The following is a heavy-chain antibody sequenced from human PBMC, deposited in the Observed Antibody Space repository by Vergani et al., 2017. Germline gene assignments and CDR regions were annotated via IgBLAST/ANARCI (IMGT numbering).Heavy chain of an antibody. D-gene: IGHD2-21*01. CDR2: ISGSGRTT. V-gene: IGHV3-23*01. CDR3: AKDLVIYSGDALEAFDI. CDR1: GFTFSNCA. Sequence: EVQLLESGGGLVQPGGSLRLSCAASGFTFSNCAISWVRQAPGKGLEWVSGISGSGRTTYYAASVKGRFTISRDNSKNTLYLQMNSLRAEDTAVYYCAKDLVIYSGDALEAFDIWGQGTMVTVSS. J-gene: IGHJ3*02.